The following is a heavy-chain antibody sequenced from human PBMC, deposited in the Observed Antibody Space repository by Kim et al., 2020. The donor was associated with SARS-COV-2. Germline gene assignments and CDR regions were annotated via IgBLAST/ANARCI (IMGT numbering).Heavy chain of an antibody. Sequence: SVKVSCKASGYSFSNYALHWVRQAPGQRPEWMGWIIPANGNTKHSQKFQGRVSITRDTSASTAYMELTSLRSEDTAVYYCARVDYGSGSYYFDYWGQGTLVTVSS. CDR3: ARVDYGSGSYYFDY. D-gene: IGHD3-10*01. J-gene: IGHJ4*02. CDR2: IIPANGNT. V-gene: IGHV1-3*01. CDR1: GYSFSNYA.